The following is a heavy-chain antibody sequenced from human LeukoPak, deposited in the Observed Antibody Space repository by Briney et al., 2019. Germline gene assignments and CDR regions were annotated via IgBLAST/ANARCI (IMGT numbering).Heavy chain of an antibody. CDR1: GGSISSYY. D-gene: IGHD3-10*01. Sequence: SETLSLTCTVSGGSISSYYWSWIRQPPGKGLEWIGYIYYSGSTKYNPSLKSRVTISVDTSKNQFSLKLSSVTAADTAVYYCARGVVYYYGSGSYLDYWGQGTLVTVSS. J-gene: IGHJ4*02. CDR2: IYYSGST. CDR3: ARGVVYYYGSGSYLDY. V-gene: IGHV4-59*01.